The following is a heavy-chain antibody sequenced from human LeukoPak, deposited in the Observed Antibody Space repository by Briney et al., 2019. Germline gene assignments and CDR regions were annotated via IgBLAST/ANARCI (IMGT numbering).Heavy chain of an antibody. CDR1: GFTFTNAW. J-gene: IGHJ4*02. V-gene: IGHV3-15*01. CDR3: TADLGTYYHGSQRLIPIDY. CDR2: IKSKTDGETT. Sequence: PGGSLRLSCVDSGFTFTNAWMSWVRQAPGKGLEWIGRIKSKTDGETTNYAEPVRGRFTISRDDSKSAVYLQMNSLKIEDTAVYYCTADLGTYYHGSQRLIPIDYWGQGTLVTVSS. D-gene: IGHD3-10*01.